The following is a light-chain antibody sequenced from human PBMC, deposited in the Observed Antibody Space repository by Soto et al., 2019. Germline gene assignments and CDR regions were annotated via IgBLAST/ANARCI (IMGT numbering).Light chain of an antibody. CDR3: QQYCISPWT. CDR1: QSVGSSY. CDR2: DAS. Sequence: EIVLTQSPGTLSLSPGERATLSCRASQSVGSSYLAWYQQKPGQAPRLLIYDASSRATGIPARFSGGASGTDFTLSISRLEPEDFAVYYCQQYCISPWTFGQGTKVEIK. J-gene: IGKJ1*01. V-gene: IGKV3-20*01.